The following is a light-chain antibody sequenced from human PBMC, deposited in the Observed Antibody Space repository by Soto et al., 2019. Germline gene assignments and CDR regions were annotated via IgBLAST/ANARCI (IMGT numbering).Light chain of an antibody. Sequence: EIVLTQSPGTLSLSPGERATLSCRATESVVSNYLAWYQLKPGQAPRLLIYDASSRATGIPDRFSGSGSGTDFTLTVSTLEPEDFAGDYRHERSNGPRTFG. J-gene: IGKJ1*01. CDR2: DAS. CDR1: ESVVSNY. V-gene: IGKV3D-20*02. CDR3: HERSNGPRT.